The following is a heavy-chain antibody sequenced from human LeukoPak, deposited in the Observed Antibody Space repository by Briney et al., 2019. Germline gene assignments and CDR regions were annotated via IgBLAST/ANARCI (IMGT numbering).Heavy chain of an antibody. Sequence: GASVKVSCKASGYTFTDYYMHWVRQAPGQGLEWMGWINPHSAGTNYAQKFEGRVTMTRDTSISTAYIELSRLRSDDTAVYYCAREDSGWYVDYWGQGTLVTVSS. V-gene: IGHV1-2*02. CDR1: GYTFTDYY. CDR2: INPHSAGT. CDR3: AREDSGWYVDY. D-gene: IGHD6-19*01. J-gene: IGHJ4*02.